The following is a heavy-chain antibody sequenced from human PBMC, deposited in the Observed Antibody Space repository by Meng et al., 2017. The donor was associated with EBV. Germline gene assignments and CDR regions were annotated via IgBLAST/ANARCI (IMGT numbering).Heavy chain of an antibody. CDR1: RGSASSGIYY. Sequence: PGLVMPSTTPSVTCTVPRGSASSGIYYWSWIRQPPGKGLEWIGYIYYSGSTNYNPSLKSRVTISVDTSKNQFSLKLSSVTAADTAVYYCARGRYYGDYFWFDPWGQGTLVTVSS. D-gene: IGHD4-17*01. J-gene: IGHJ5*02. CDR2: IYYSGST. CDR3: ARGRYYGDYFWFDP. V-gene: IGHV4-61*01.